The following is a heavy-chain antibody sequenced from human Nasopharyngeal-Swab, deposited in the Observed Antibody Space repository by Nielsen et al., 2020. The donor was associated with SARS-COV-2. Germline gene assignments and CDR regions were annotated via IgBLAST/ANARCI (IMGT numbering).Heavy chain of an antibody. CDR3: ARGLRPKRRLDY. J-gene: IGHJ4*02. Sequence: ASVKVSCKTSGYTFASFDINWVRQATGRGLEGVGGMNLDSGDTHYAQEFQGKVTLTRDTSRSTAYMELSSLRSEDTAVYYCARGLRPKRRLDYWGQGTLVTVSS. D-gene: IGHD1-1*01. CDR2: MNLDSGDT. V-gene: IGHV1-8*01. CDR1: GYTFASFD.